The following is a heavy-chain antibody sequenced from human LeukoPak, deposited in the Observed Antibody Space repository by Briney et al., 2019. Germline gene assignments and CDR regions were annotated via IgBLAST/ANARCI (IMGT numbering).Heavy chain of an antibody. CDR1: GFTFSSYA. CDR2: ISYDGSNK. D-gene: IGHD3-3*01. J-gene: IGHJ4*02. CDR3: ARGHVPYYDFWSGYYLDY. Sequence: GGSLRLSCAASGFTFSSYAMHWVRQAPGKGLEWVAVISYDGSNKYYADSVKGRLTISRDNSKNTLYLQMNSLRAEDTAVYYCARGHVPYYDFWSGYYLDYWGQGTLVTVSS. V-gene: IGHV3-30-3*01.